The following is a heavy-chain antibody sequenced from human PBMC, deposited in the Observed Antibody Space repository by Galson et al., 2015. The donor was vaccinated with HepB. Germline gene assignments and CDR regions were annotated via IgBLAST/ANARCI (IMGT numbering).Heavy chain of an antibody. V-gene: IGHV3-7*03. D-gene: IGHD3-3*01. Sequence: SLRLSCAASGFTFSSYWVSWVRQAPGKGLEWVANIKQDGSEKYYVDSVKGRFTISRDNAKNSLYLQMNSLRAEDTAVYYYARLIRFLECFDYWGQGTLVTVSS. J-gene: IGHJ4*02. CDR3: ARLIRFLECFDY. CDR2: IKQDGSEK. CDR1: GFTFSSYW.